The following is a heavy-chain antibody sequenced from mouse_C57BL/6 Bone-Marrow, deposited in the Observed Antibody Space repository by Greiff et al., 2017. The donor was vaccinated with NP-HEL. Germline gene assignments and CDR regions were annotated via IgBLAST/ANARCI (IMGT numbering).Heavy chain of an antibody. CDR1: GYTFTSYW. D-gene: IGHD1-1*01. V-gene: IGHV1-61*01. J-gene: IGHJ1*03. Sequence: VQLQQSGAELVRPGSSVKLSCKASGYTFTSYWMDWVKQRPGQGLEWIGNIYPSDSETHYNQKFKDKATLTVDKSSSTAYMQLSSLTSEDSAVYYCARWGTTVVADWYFDVWGTGTTVTVSS. CDR3: ARWGTTVVADWYFDV. CDR2: IYPSDSET.